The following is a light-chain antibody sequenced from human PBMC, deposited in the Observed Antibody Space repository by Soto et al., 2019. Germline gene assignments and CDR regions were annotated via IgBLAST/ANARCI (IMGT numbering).Light chain of an antibody. CDR3: SSYTSGSSHYV. V-gene: IGLV2-14*01. CDR1: SSDVGAYYS. CDR2: GVT. Sequence: QPALTQPASVSGSPGQSITISCTGTSSDVGAYYSVSWYQHHPGKAPKLIIYGVTNRPSGVSNRFSGSKSGNTASLTISGLQAEDEADYHCSSYTSGSSHYVSGTGTKVTVL. J-gene: IGLJ1*01.